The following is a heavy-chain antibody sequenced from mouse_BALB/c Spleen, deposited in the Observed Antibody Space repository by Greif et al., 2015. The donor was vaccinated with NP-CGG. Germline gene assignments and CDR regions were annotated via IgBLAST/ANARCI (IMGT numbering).Heavy chain of an antibody. J-gene: IGHJ2*01. CDR3: VRDCRYDYFDY. CDR1: GFTFNTYA. V-gene: IGHV10-1*02. Sequence: EVKVVESGGGLVQPKGSLKLSCAASGFTFNTYAMNWVRQAPGKGLEWVARIRSKSNNYATYYADSVKDRFTISRDDSQSMLYLQMNNLKTEDTAMYYCVRDCRYDYFDYWGQGTTLTVSS. D-gene: IGHD2-14*01. CDR2: IRSKSNNYAT.